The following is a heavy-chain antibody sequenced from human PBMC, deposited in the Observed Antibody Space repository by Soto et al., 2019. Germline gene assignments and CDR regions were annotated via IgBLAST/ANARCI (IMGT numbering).Heavy chain of an antibody. D-gene: IGHD5-12*01. CDR1: GFSLSTSGMC. V-gene: IGHV2-70*01. Sequence: ESGPTLVNPTQPLTLTCPFSGFSLSTSGMCVSWIRQPPGKALEWLAFIDWDDDRYYTTSLKTRLTISKDTSKNQVVLTMTNMDPVDTATYYCARTRYSGSDNSMDVWGQGTTVTVS. CDR2: IDWDDDR. CDR3: ARTRYSGSDNSMDV. J-gene: IGHJ6*02.